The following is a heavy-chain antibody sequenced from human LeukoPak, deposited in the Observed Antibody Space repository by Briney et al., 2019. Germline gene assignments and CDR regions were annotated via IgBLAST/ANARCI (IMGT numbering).Heavy chain of an antibody. D-gene: IGHD3-10*01. J-gene: IGHJ4*02. CDR3: ARDRGITIDY. Sequence: GGSLRLSCAASGFTFSNHWMHWVRQAPGKGLVWLSLINTDGSSTNYADSVKGRFTISRDNAKNTLYLQMNSLRAEDTAVYYCARDRGITIDYWGQGTLVTVSS. CDR2: INTDGSST. CDR1: GFTFSNHW. V-gene: IGHV3-74*01.